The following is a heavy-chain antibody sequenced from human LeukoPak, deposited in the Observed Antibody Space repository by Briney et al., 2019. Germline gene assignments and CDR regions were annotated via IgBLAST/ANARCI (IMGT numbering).Heavy chain of an antibody. CDR3: AGDLHYYGAMDV. Sequence: GGSLRLSCEASGFTFSPYAMTWVRQAPGQGLEWVSSIGSDNKPPYSESVKGRFAISRDNSKSMLFLQLNSLRAEDTARRYLAGDLHYYGAMDVWGQGTTVTVSS. D-gene: IGHD3-10*01. V-gene: IGHV3-23*05. CDR2: IGSDNKP. CDR1: GFTFSPYA. J-gene: IGHJ6*02.